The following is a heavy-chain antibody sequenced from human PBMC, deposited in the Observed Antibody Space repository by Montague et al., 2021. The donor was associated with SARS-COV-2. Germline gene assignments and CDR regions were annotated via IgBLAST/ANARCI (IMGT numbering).Heavy chain of an antibody. CDR2: IYYSGST. Sequence: SETLSLTCTVSGGSISSSSYYWGWIRQPPGKGLEWIGSIYYSGSTYYNPSLKSRVTISVDTSKNQFSLKLSSVTAADTAVYYCARGIVRTWIQLWVRSGFDYWGQGTLVTVSS. CDR3: ARGIVRTWIQLWVRSGFDY. J-gene: IGHJ4*02. CDR1: GGSISSSSYY. V-gene: IGHV4-39*07. D-gene: IGHD5-18*01.